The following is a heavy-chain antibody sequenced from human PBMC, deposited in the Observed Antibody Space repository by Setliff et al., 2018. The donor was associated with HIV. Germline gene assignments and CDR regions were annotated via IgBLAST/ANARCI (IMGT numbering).Heavy chain of an antibody. CDR3: GRGPHIVGAPWAVIDY. J-gene: IGHJ4*02. Sequence: SETLSLTCAVYGVSFSGYSWSWIRQPPGKGLEWIGEIFHNGTINCNPSLKSRVALSIDTFKSQISLNMTSLTTADTAIYYCGRGPHIVGAPWAVIDYWAQGKPVTVTS. CDR1: GVSFSGYS. CDR2: IFHNGTI. D-gene: IGHD1-26*01. V-gene: IGHV4-34*01.